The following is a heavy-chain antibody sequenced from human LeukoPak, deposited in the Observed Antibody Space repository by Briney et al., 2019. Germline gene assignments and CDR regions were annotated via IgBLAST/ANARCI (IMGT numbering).Heavy chain of an antibody. CDR1: GFTFSSYS. CDR2: ISSASNTI. J-gene: IGHJ5*02. CDR3: ARDGWFGDYNWFDP. Sequence: GGSLRLSCAASGFTFSSYSMNWIRQAPGKGLEWVSYISSASNTIYYAASVKGRFTISRDNAKNSLYLQMNNLRAEDTAMYYCARDGWFGDYNWFDPWGQGTLVTVSS. V-gene: IGHV3-48*01. D-gene: IGHD3-10*01.